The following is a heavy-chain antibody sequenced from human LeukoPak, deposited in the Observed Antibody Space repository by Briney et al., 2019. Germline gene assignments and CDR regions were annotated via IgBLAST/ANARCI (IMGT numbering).Heavy chain of an antibody. CDR2: INPSEST. Sequence: SETLSLTCAVYGGSFSGYYWSWIRQPPGKGLEWIGEINPSESTNHNPSLKGRVTMSVDTSKNQFSLKLSSVTAADTAVYYCAKGSSRPPNAFDIWGQGTLVTVSS. J-gene: IGHJ3*02. CDR1: GGSFSGYY. CDR3: AKGSSRPPNAFDI. D-gene: IGHD6-6*01. V-gene: IGHV4-34*01.